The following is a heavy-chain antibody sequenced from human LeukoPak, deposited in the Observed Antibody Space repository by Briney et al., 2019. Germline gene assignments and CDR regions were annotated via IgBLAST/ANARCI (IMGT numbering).Heavy chain of an antibody. V-gene: IGHV3-23*01. CDR3: ATSTQYGNYFDY. J-gene: IGHJ4*02. CDR2: ISGSGGST. CDR1: GFTFSSYV. Sequence: GGSLRLSCAASGFTFSSYVMSWVRQAPGKGLEWVSAISGSGGSTYYADSVKGRFTISRDNSKNTLYLQMNSLRAEDTAVYYCATSTQYGNYFDYWGQGTLVTVSS. D-gene: IGHD1-1*01.